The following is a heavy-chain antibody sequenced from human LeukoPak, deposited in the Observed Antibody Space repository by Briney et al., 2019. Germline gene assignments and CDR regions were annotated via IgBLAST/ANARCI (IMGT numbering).Heavy chain of an antibody. CDR3: ARDRPTAMESSFYFYGMDV. J-gene: IGHJ6*02. Sequence: GESLKISCKGSGYSFTSYWIGWVRQMPGKGLEWMGWINSYNGNTNYAQKLQGRVTMTTDTSTSTAYMEVRSLRSDDTAVFYCARDRPTAMESSFYFYGMDVWGQGTTVTVSS. V-gene: IGHV1-18*04. CDR1: GYSFTSYW. D-gene: IGHD5-18*01. CDR2: INSYNGNT.